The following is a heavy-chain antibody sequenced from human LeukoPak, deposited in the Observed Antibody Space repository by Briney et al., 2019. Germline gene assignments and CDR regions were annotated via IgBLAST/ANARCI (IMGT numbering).Heavy chain of an antibody. D-gene: IGHD5-12*01. V-gene: IGHV3-23*01. Sequence: GGSLRLSCAASGFTFSSYAMSWVRQAPGKGLEWVSAISGSGGSTYYADSVKGRFTISRDNSQPPLPLQMNTLTAEDTAVYYCAKEASGYVAYYMHVWGKGPTVTVSS. CDR1: GFTFSSYA. J-gene: IGHJ6*03. CDR3: AKEASGYVAYYMHV. CDR2: ISGSGGST.